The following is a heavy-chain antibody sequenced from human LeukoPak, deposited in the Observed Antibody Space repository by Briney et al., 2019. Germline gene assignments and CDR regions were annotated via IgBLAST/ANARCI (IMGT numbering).Heavy chain of an antibody. V-gene: IGHV4-34*01. CDR2: IYHSGST. D-gene: IGHD4-17*01. CDR3: ARAGYGDYVSA. CDR1: GGSFSGYY. Sequence: SETLSLTCAVYGGSFSGYYWSWIRQPPGKGPEWIGYIYHSGSTYYNPSLKSRVTISVDRSKNQFSLKLSSVTAADTAVYYCARAGYGDYVSAWGQGTLVTVSS. J-gene: IGHJ5*02.